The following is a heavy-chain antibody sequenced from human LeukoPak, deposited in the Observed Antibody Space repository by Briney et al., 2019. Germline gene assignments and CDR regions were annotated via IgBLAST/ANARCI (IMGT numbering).Heavy chain of an antibody. CDR2: IIPIFGAV. Sequence: GASVKVSCKASGGTFSTYIISWVRQAPGQGLEWMGGIIPIFGAVNYAQKFQGRVTITADESTTTAYMELSSLRSEDTAVYYCARDPGGIYYFDSWGQGTLVTVSS. D-gene: IGHD3-16*01. CDR1: GGTFSTYI. V-gene: IGHV1-69*13. CDR3: ARDPGGIYYFDS. J-gene: IGHJ4*02.